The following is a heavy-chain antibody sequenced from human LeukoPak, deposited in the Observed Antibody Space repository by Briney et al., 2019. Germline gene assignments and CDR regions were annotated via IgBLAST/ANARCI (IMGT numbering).Heavy chain of an antibody. CDR3: ATEGYYYDSSGHGGFDY. V-gene: IGHV3-48*01. D-gene: IGHD3-22*01. Sequence: PGGSLRLSCAASGFTFSSYGMTWVRQAPGKGLEWVSYISSSSSTIYYADSVKGRFTISRDNAKNSLYLQLNSLRAEDTAVYYCATEGYYYDSSGHGGFDYWGQGTLVTVSS. CDR1: GFTFSSYG. J-gene: IGHJ4*02. CDR2: ISSSSSTI.